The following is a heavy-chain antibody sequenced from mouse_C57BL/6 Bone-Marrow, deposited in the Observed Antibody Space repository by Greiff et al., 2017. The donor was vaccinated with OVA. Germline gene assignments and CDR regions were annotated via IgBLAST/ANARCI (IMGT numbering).Heavy chain of an antibody. CDR1: GYTFTSYG. Sequence: QVQLKQSGAELARPGASVKLSCKASGYTFTSYGISWVKQRTGQGLEWIGEIYPRSGNTYYNEKLKGKATLTADKSSSTAYMELRSLTSEDSAVYCCADDYDGYYAMDYWGQGTSVTVSS. J-gene: IGHJ4*01. CDR2: IYPRSGNT. D-gene: IGHD2-4*01. V-gene: IGHV1-81*01. CDR3: ADDYDGYYAMDY.